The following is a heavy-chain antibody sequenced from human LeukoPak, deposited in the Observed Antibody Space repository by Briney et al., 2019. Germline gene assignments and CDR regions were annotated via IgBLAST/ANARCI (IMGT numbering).Heavy chain of an antibody. J-gene: IGHJ3*02. D-gene: IGHD3-22*01. Sequence: ASVKVSCKASGYTFTGYYMHWVRQAPGQGLEWMGWINPNSGGTNYAQKFQGRVTMTRDTSISTAYMELSRLRSDDTAVYYCARVTPYYYDSSGYAFDIWGQGTVVTVSS. CDR3: ARVTPYYYDSSGYAFDI. CDR2: INPNSGGT. CDR1: GYTFTGYY. V-gene: IGHV1-2*02.